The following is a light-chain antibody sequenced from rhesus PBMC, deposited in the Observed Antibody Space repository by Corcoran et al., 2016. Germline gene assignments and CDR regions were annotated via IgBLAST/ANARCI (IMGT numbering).Light chain of an antibody. CDR1: AGAVTGSHY. CDR2: DTN. CDR3: WLYYRGADV. V-gene: IGLV7-88*01. Sequence: QAVVTQEPSLTVSPGGTVTLTCGSSAGAVTGSHYPYWFQQKPGQAPRTLIYDTNNKLSWTPARFSGSLLGGKAALTLSGAQPEDEGEYYCWLYYRGADVFGSGTKLTVL. J-gene: IGLJ6*01.